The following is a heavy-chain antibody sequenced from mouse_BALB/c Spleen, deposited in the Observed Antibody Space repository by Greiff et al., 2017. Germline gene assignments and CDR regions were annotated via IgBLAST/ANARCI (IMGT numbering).Heavy chain of an antibody. J-gene: IGHJ4*01. CDR3: ARKYGEYAMDY. Sequence: VQLQESGAELVKPGASVKLSCKASGYTFTSYYLYWVKQRPGQGLEWIGEINPSNGGTNFNEKFKSKATLTVDKSSSTAYMQLSSLTSEDSAVYYCARKYGEYAMDYWGQGTSVTVSS. CDR2: INPSNGGT. D-gene: IGHD2-10*02. V-gene: IGHV1S81*02. CDR1: GYTFTSYY.